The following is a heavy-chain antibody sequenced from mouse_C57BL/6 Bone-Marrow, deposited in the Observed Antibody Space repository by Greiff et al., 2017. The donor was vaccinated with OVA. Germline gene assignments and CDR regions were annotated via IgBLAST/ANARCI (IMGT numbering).Heavy chain of an antibody. CDR3: ARSRDYWFAY. D-gene: IGHD2-4*01. Sequence: QVQLQQSGAELVRPGASVKLSCKASGYTFTDYYINWVKQRPGQGLEWIARIYPGSGNTYYNEKFKGKATLTAEKSSSTAYMQLSSLTSEDSAVYFCARSRDYWFAYWGQGTLVTVSA. CDR2: IYPGSGNT. CDR1: GYTFTDYY. J-gene: IGHJ3*01. V-gene: IGHV1-76*01.